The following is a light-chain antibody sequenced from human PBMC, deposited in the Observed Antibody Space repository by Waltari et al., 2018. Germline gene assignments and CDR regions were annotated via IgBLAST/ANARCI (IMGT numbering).Light chain of an antibody. CDR2: DTN. J-gene: IGLJ2*01. Sequence: QAVVTQEPSLTVSPGGTVTLTCASSTGAVTSGHFPHWFQQKPGQAPKTLIYDTNNKLSWTPARFSGSLAGGKAALTLSGAQPEVEAEYYCWLYYSGAQVFGGGTRLTVL. CDR1: TGAVTSGHF. V-gene: IGLV7-43*01. CDR3: WLYYSGAQV.